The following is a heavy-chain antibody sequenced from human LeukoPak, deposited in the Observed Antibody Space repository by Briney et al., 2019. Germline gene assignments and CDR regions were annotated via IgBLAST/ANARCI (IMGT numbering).Heavy chain of an antibody. CDR3: TKTPDYGDYRYLPH. V-gene: IGHV3-23*01. Sequence: GGSLRLSCAASGFTFNTYAMGWVRQAPGKRLEWVSTIHGSGTGTYYADSVKGRFTISRDNSKNTLYLQMNSLRAEDTAVYYCTKTPDYGDYRYLPHWGQGTLVTVSS. J-gene: IGHJ1*01. CDR1: GFTFNTYA. D-gene: IGHD4-17*01. CDR2: IHGSGTGT.